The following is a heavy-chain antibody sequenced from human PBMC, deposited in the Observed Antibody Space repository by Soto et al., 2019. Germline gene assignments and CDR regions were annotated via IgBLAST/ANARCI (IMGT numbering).Heavy chain of an antibody. CDR2: INHSGST. Sequence: PSETLSLTCAVYGGSFSGYYWSWIRQPPGKGLEWIGEINHSGSTNYNPSLKSRVTISVDTSKNQFSLKLSSVTAADTAVYYCARGGIVVVKGRNWFDPWGQGTLVT. CDR3: ARGGIVVVKGRNWFDP. V-gene: IGHV4-34*01. CDR1: GGSFSGYY. D-gene: IGHD3-22*01. J-gene: IGHJ5*02.